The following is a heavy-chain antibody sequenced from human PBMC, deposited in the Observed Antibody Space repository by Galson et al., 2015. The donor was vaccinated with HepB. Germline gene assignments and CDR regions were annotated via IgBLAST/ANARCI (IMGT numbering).Heavy chain of an antibody. Sequence: SLRLSCAASGFTFDDYAMHWVRQAPGKGLEWVSGITWNSGVIGYADSVKGRFSISRDNAKNSLYLQMTSLRPEDTAFYYCVKDSSTSGTEDFDYWGQGTLVTVSS. J-gene: IGHJ4*02. V-gene: IGHV3-9*01. CDR3: VKDSSTSGTEDFDY. CDR1: GFTFDDYA. CDR2: ITWNSGVI. D-gene: IGHD2-2*01.